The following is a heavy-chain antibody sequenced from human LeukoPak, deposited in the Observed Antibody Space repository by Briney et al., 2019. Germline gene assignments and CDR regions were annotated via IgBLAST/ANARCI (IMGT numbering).Heavy chain of an antibody. CDR3: ARGGMTIWFDP. D-gene: IGHD4/OR15-4a*01. CDR1: GGSISSHY. V-gene: IGHV4-59*11. CDR2: IYCSGST. Sequence: SETLSLTCTVSGGSISSHYWSWIRQPPGKGLEWIGYIYCSGSTNYNPSLKSRVTISVDTSKNQFSLKLSSVTAADSAVYYCARGGMTIWFDPWGQGTLVTVSS. J-gene: IGHJ5*02.